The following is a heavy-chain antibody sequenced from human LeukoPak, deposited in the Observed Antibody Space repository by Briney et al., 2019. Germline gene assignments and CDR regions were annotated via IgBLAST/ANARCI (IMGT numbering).Heavy chain of an antibody. CDR2: INPNSGGT. D-gene: IGHD2-8*01. Sequence: ASVKVSCKASGYTFTGYYMHWVRQAPGQGLEWMGRINPNSGGTNYAQKFQGRVTMTRDTSTSTVYMELSSLRSEDTAVYYCARVYARASDYWGQGTLVTVSS. V-gene: IGHV1-2*06. CDR1: GYTFTGYY. J-gene: IGHJ4*02. CDR3: ARVYARASDY.